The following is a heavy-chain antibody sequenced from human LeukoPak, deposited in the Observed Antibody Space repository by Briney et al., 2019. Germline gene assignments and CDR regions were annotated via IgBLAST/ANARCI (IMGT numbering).Heavy chain of an antibody. D-gene: IGHD5-12*01. CDR1: GGSFSGYY. V-gene: IGHV4-34*01. Sequence: SETLSLTCAVYGGSFSGYYWSWIRHPPGKGLERIGEINHSASTNYNPSLKSRVTISVDTSNNQLSLQLSSVTAADTAVYYCARVSGYDWESFYDYWGQGTLVTVSS. J-gene: IGHJ4*02. CDR3: ARVSGYDWESFYDY. CDR2: INHSAST.